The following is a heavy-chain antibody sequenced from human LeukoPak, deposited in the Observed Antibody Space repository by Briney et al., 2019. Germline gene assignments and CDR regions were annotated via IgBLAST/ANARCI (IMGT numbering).Heavy chain of an antibody. CDR3: ARVSVWGDGYRD. D-gene: IGHD5-24*01. V-gene: IGHV4-31*03. J-gene: IGHJ4*02. CDR2: IYYSGST. Sequence: SETLSLTCTVSGGSISSGGYYWSWIRQHPRKGLEWIGYIYYSGSTYYNPSLKSRVTISVDTSKNQFSLKLSSVTAADTAVYYCARVSVWGDGYRDWGQGTLVTVSS. CDR1: GGSISSGGYY.